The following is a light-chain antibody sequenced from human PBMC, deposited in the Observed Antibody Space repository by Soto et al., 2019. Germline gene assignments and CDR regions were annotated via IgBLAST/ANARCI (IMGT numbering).Light chain of an antibody. Sequence: DIPMTQSPSFLSASVGDRVTITCRASQGISRWVAWYQQRPGKAPELLIYGASSLQSGVPSRLSGSGSGTDFTLTISSLQPEDCATSYCQQANSFPLTFGKGTRLEIK. CDR1: QGISRW. V-gene: IGKV1-12*01. J-gene: IGKJ5*01. CDR3: QQANSFPLT. CDR2: GAS.